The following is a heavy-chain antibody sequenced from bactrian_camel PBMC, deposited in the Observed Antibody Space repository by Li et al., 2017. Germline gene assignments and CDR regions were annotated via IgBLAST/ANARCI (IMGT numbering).Heavy chain of an antibody. CDR3: VAVRRWYFHCPITTRDFNY. Sequence: HVQLVESGGDSVEDGGSLTLSCLISGLTSSRYCIGWFRQAPGKEREGVACINSDGTTSYADSVKGRFTISKDNAKNTLYLQMNSLKAEDTAMYYCVAVRRWYFHCPITTRDFNYWGQGTQVTVS. D-gene: IGHD6*01. CDR1: GLTSSRYC. J-gene: IGHJ4*01. V-gene: IGHV3S55*01. CDR2: INSDGTT.